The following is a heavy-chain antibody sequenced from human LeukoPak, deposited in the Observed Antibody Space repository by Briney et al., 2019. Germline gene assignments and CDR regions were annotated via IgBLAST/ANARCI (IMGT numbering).Heavy chain of an antibody. Sequence: GGSLSLSCTGSGFTFRSYAMGWVCQAPGKGLEWVAGTTDNGLARNYADSVQGRLTIHRDDSRSTVDLQMNSLRVEDTALYYCARDGWGWAQYDYWGQGTLVTVSS. V-gene: IGHV3-23*01. CDR1: GFTFRSYA. CDR3: ARDGWGWAQYDY. J-gene: IGHJ4*02. D-gene: IGHD5-24*01. CDR2: TTDNGLAR.